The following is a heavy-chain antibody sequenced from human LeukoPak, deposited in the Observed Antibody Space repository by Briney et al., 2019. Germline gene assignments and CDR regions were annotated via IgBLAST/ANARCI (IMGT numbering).Heavy chain of an antibody. V-gene: IGHV4-39*01. D-gene: IGHD3-9*01. CDR1: GGSISSSSYY. Sequence: SETLSLTCTVSGGSISSSSYYWGWIRQPPGKGLEWIGSIYYSGSTYYNPSLKSRVTISVDTSKNQFSLKLSSVTAADTAVYYCARQLRYSDWSNTGFADYWGQGTLVTVSS. CDR3: ARQLRYSDWSNTGFADY. CDR2: IYYSGST. J-gene: IGHJ4*02.